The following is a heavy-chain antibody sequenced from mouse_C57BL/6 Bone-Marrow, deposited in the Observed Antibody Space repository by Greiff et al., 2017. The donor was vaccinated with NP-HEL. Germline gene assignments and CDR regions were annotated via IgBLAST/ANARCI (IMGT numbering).Heavy chain of an antibody. CDR3: TTGDYYGSSYYFDY. D-gene: IGHD1-1*01. Sequence: VQLQQSGAELVRPGASVKLSCTASGFNIKDYYMHWVKQRPEQGLEWIGRIDPEDGDTEYAPKFQGKATMTADTSSNTAYRQLSSLTSEDTAVYYCTTGDYYGSSYYFDYWGQGTTLTVSS. V-gene: IGHV14-1*01. CDR2: IDPEDGDT. J-gene: IGHJ2*01. CDR1: GFNIKDYY.